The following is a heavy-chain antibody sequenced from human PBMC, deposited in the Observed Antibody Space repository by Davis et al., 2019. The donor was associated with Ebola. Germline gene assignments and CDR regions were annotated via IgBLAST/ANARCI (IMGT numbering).Heavy chain of an antibody. D-gene: IGHD4-17*01. J-gene: IGHJ4*02. V-gene: IGHV1-2*06. Sequence: ASVTVSCKASGYTFTGYYMHWVRQAPGQGLEWLGRIDAYTGVTNYAQNFQGRVTVTRDTSISTAYLELSRLSSADTALYYCAIGEYGEYYFDFWGQGTLITVSS. CDR1: GYTFTGYY. CDR2: IDAYTGVT. CDR3: AIGEYGEYYFDF.